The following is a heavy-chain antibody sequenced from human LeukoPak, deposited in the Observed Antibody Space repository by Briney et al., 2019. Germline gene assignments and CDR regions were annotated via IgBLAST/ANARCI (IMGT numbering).Heavy chain of an antibody. V-gene: IGHV1-69*13. Sequence: ASVKVSCKASGGTFSSYAISWVRQAPGQGLEWMGGIIPIFGTANYAQKFQGRVTITADESTSTAYMELSSLRSEDTAVYYWARKDGDYADDYYFDYWGQGTLVTVSS. D-gene: IGHD4-17*01. J-gene: IGHJ4*02. CDR1: GGTFSSYA. CDR3: ARKDGDYADDYYFDY. CDR2: IIPIFGTA.